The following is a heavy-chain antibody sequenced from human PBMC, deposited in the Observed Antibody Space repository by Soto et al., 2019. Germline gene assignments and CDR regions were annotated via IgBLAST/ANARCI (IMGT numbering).Heavy chain of an antibody. V-gene: IGHV1-69*13. CDR1: GGTFSSYA. CDR3: ARDRTTVIPDAFDI. Sequence: SVKVSCKASGGTFSSYAISWVRQAPGQGLEWMGGIIPIFGTANYAQKFQGRVTITADESTSTAYMELSSLRSEDTAVYYCARDRTTVIPDAFDIWGQGTMVNVSS. D-gene: IGHD4-17*01. CDR2: IIPIFGTA. J-gene: IGHJ3*02.